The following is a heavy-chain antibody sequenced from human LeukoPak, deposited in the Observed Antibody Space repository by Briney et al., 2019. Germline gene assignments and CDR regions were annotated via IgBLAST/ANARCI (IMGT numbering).Heavy chain of an antibody. D-gene: IGHD1-26*01. CDR3: ASFLLDGGGATTHFDY. Sequence: GGSLRLSCAASGFTFSSYSMNWVRQAPGKGLEWVSYISSSSSTIYYAGSVKGRFTISRDNAKNSLYLQMNSLRAEDTAVYYCASFLLDGGGATTHFDYWGQGTLVTVSS. CDR2: ISSSSSTI. V-gene: IGHV3-48*01. J-gene: IGHJ4*02. CDR1: GFTFSSYS.